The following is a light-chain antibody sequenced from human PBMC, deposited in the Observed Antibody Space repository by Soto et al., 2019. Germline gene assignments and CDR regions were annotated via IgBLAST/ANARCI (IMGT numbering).Light chain of an antibody. CDR1: KSISSW. CDR3: QQNNSQYT. V-gene: IGKV1-5*03. CDR2: KAS. J-gene: IGKJ2*01. Sequence: DIQMTQSPSTLSESVGDRVTITCRASKSISSWLAWYQQKPGKAPKLLIYKASSLESEVRSRFSGSVSVTESTLTISSLPPNNYAPYYCQQNNSQYTSSQGTNLDIK.